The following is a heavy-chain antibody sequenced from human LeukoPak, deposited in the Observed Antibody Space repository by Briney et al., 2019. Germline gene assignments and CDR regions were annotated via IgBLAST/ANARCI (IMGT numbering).Heavy chain of an antibody. CDR2: IYYSGST. Sequence: SETLSLTCTVSGGSIRSYYWSWTRQSPGKGLEWIGYIYYSGSTNYNPSLKSRVTISVDTSKNQFSLKLSSVTAADTAMYYCARDYYDSRGYSNWFDPWGQGTLVTVSS. D-gene: IGHD3-22*01. J-gene: IGHJ5*02. V-gene: IGHV4-59*08. CDR1: GGSIRSYY. CDR3: ARDYYDSRGYSNWFDP.